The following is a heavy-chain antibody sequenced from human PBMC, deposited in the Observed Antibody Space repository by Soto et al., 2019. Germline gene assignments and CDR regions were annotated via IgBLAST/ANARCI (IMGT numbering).Heavy chain of an antibody. CDR1: GYSFTSYW. D-gene: IGHD6-19*01. CDR2: IYPGDSDT. Sequence: GESLKISCKGSGYSFTSYWIGWVRQMPGKGLEWMGIIYPGDSDTRYSPSFQGQVTISADKSISTAYLQWSSLKASDTAMYYCARRWQAGKYYYGVDVWGQGTTVTVSS. CDR3: ARRWQAGKYYYGVDV. V-gene: IGHV5-51*01. J-gene: IGHJ6*02.